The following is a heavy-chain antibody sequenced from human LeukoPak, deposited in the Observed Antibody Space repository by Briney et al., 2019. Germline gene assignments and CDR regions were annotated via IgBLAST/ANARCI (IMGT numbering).Heavy chain of an antibody. Sequence: GGSLRLSCAASGFTLSDSAIHWVRQASGKGLEWVGLIDRPAKSYTTAYGASVGGRFTISRDDSKNTAYLQMDSLKTEDTALYYCTRDRGTYNWLDPWGQGTLVTVSS. CDR1: GFTLSDSA. D-gene: IGHD1-26*01. CDR3: TRDRGTYNWLDP. V-gene: IGHV3-73*01. J-gene: IGHJ5*02. CDR2: IDRPAKSYTT.